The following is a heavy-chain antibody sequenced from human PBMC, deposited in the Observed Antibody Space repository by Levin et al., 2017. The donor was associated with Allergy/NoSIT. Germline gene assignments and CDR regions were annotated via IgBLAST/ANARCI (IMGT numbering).Heavy chain of an antibody. CDR2: IYYSGST. Sequence: SQTLSLTCTVSGGSISSSSYYWGWIRQPPGKGLEWIGSIYYSGSTYYNPSLKSRVTISVDTSKNQFSLKLSSVTAADTAVYYCARHHNNWNVHFYYGMDVWGQGTTVTVSS. CDR3: ARHHNNWNVHFYYGMDV. D-gene: IGHD1-1*01. J-gene: IGHJ6*02. V-gene: IGHV4-39*01. CDR1: GGSISSSSYY.